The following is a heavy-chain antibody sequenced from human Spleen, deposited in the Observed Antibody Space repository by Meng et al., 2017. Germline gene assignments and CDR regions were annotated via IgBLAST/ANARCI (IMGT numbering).Heavy chain of an antibody. CDR3: ARSIGLLWFGDKNAFDI. V-gene: IGHV4-61*01. CDR1: SGSISRGNFY. Sequence: GSLRLSCTVSSGSISRGNFYWTWIRQPPGKGLEWIGYIYYSGSTNYNPSLKSRVTISVDTSKNQFSLKLSSVTAADTAVYYCARSIGLLWFGDKNAFDIWGQGTMVTVSS. CDR2: IYYSGST. J-gene: IGHJ3*02. D-gene: IGHD3-10*01.